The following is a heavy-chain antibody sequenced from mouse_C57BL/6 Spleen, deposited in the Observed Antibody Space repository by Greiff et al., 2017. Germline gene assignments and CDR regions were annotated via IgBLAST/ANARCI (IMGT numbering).Heavy chain of an antibody. CDR3: ARELSMVI. CDR2: IYPGDGDT. Sequence: VQLQQSGPELVKPGASVKISCKASGYAFSSSSMNWVKQRPGKGLEWIGRIYPGDGDTNYNGKFKGKATLTADKSSSTAYMQLSSLTSEDSAVYFCARELSMVIWGQGALVTVSA. CDR1: GYAFSSSS. J-gene: IGHJ3*01. D-gene: IGHD2-2*01. V-gene: IGHV1-82*01.